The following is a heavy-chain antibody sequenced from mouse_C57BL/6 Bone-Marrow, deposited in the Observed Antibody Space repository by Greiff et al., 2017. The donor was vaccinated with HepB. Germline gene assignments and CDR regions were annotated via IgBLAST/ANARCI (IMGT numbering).Heavy chain of an antibody. CDR1: GYSFTGYY. J-gene: IGHJ1*03. CDR2: INPSTGGT. CDR3: ARWAYDSNYGGWYFDV. Sequence: EVQLQQSGPELVKPGASVKISCKASGYSFTGYYMNWVKQSPEKSLEWIGEINPSTGGTTYNQKFKAKATLTVDKSSSTAYMQLKSLTSEDSAVYYCARWAYDSNYGGWYFDVWGTGTTVTVSS. D-gene: IGHD2-5*01. V-gene: IGHV1-42*01.